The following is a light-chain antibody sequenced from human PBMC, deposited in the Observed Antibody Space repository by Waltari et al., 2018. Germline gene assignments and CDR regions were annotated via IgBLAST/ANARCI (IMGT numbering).Light chain of an antibody. V-gene: IGLV3-25*03. CDR1: ALPKQY. CDR3: QSGDSRGVGV. J-gene: IGLJ3*02. CDR2: KDS. Sequence: SYELTQPPSVSVSPGQPARITCSGDALPKQYAHWYQQKPGQVPVLAIYKDSERPAGIPERFSGSSSGTTVTLTISGVQAEDEADYYCQSGDSRGVGVFGGGTKLTVL.